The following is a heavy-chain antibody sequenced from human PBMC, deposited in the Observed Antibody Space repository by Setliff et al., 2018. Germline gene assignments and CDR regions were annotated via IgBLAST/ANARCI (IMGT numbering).Heavy chain of an antibody. CDR1: GGSLTGTSNY. V-gene: IGHV4-39*01. CDR2: VFYTEGT. Sequence: SETLSLTCTVSGGSLTGTSNYWAWIRQPPGKGLEWIGSVFYTEGTHYNESLKSRLAISLDTSKNQFALKLSSVSAADTAMYYCVTIRDRQGPYIYSYYMDVWGEGTAVTVSS. D-gene: IGHD2-21*01. CDR3: VTIRDRQGPYIYSYYMDV. J-gene: IGHJ6*03.